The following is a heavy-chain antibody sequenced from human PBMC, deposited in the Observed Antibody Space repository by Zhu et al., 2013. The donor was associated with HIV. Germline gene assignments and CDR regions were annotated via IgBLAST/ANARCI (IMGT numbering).Heavy chain of an antibody. V-gene: IGHV4-39*07. CDR1: GGSISSSSYY. J-gene: IGHJ4*02. Sequence: VQLQESGPGLVKPSETLSLTCTVSGGSISSSSYYWGWIRQPPGKGLEWIGSIYYSGSTYYNPSLKSRVTISVDTSKDQFSLKLSSVTAADTAVYYCARDLYDYVWGSYRYLPLKRGSFDYWGQGTLGHRLL. D-gene: IGHD3-16*02. CDR3: ARDLYDYVWGSYRYLPLKRGSFDY. CDR2: IYYSGST.